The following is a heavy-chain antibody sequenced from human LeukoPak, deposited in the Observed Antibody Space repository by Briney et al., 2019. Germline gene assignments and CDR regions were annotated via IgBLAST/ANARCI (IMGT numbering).Heavy chain of an antibody. D-gene: IGHD1-14*01. CDR1: GGSISSGGYY. CDR3: ASGPIRVRRKSPGARYGSDY. CDR2: IYYSGST. J-gene: IGHJ4*02. Sequence: PSETLSLTCTVSGGSISSGGYYWSWIRQHPGKGLEWIGYIYYSGSTYYNPSLKSRVTISVDTSKNQFSLKLSSVTAADTAVYYCASGPIRVRRKSPGARYGSDYWGQGTLVTVSS. V-gene: IGHV4-31*03.